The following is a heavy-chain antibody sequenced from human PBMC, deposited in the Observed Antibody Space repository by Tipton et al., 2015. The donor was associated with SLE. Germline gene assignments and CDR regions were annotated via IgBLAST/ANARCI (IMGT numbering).Heavy chain of an antibody. J-gene: IGHJ1*01. CDR3: ASGDCSSTSCYRAEYFQH. Sequence: QSGPEVKKPGSSVKVSCKASGGTFSSYAISWVRQAPGQGLEWMGGIIPIFGTANYAQKFQGRVTITTDESTSTAYMELSSLRSEDTAVYYCASGDCSSTSCYRAEYFQHWGQGPLVTVSS. D-gene: IGHD2-2*01. V-gene: IGHV1-69*05. CDR1: GGTFSSYA. CDR2: IIPIFGTA.